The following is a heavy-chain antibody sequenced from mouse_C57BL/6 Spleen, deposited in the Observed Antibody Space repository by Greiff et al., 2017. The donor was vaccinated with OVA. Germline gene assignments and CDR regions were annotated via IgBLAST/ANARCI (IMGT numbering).Heavy chain of an antibody. V-gene: IGHV1-42*01. CDR3: ARGSYDYGYAMDY. CDR1: GYSFTGYY. CDR2: INPSTGGT. J-gene: IGHJ4*01. D-gene: IGHD2-4*01. Sequence: EVQLQQSGPELVKPGASVKISCKASGYSFTGYYMNWVKQSPEKSLEWIGEINPSTGGTTYNQKFKAKATLTVDKSSSTAYMQLKSLTSEDSAVYSCARGSYDYGYAMDYWGQGTSVTVSS.